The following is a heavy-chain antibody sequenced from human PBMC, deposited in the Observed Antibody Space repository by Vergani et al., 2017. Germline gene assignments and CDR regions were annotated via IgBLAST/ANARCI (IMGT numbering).Heavy chain of an antibody. CDR1: GFTFDDYA. CDR2: ISWDGGST. CDR3: AKDTIPAAGYYYYGMDV. V-gene: IGHV3-43D*04. J-gene: IGHJ6*02. D-gene: IGHD6-13*01. Sequence: EVQLVESGGVVVQPGGSLRLSCAASGFTFDDYAMHWVRQAPGKGLEWVSLISWDGGSTYYADSVKGRFTISRDNSENSLYLQMNSLRAEDTALYYCAKDTIPAAGYYYYGMDVWGQGTTVTVSS.